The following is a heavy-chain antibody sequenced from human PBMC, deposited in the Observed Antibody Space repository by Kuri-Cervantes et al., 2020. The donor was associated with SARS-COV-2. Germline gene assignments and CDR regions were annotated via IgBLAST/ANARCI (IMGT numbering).Heavy chain of an antibody. CDR1: GYSFSKYW. V-gene: IGHV5-51*01. J-gene: IGHJ4*02. CDR3: VRAVTGISNPYYFYY. CDR2: IYPGESDT. D-gene: IGHD1-14*01. Sequence: GESLKISCKASGYSFSKYWIGWVRQISGKGLEWMGIIYPGESDTRYSPSFEAQVSISADNSVNTAYLQWISLKASDTAIYYCVRAVTGISNPYYFYYWGQGTLVTVSS.